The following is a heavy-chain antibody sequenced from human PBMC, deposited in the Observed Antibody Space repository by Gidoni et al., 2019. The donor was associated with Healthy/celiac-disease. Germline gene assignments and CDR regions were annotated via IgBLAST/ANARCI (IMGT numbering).Heavy chain of an antibody. CDR1: GFTFSSYA. V-gene: IGHV3-30*04. Sequence: QVQLVESGVGVVQPGRSLSLACAASGFTFSSYAMHWVRQAPGKGLEWVAVISYDGSNKYYADSVKGRFTISRDNSKNTPYLQMNSLRAEDTAVYYCARSEGLVTNFDYWGQGTLVTVSS. CDR2: ISYDGSNK. CDR3: ARSEGLVTNFDY. D-gene: IGHD3-9*01. J-gene: IGHJ4*02.